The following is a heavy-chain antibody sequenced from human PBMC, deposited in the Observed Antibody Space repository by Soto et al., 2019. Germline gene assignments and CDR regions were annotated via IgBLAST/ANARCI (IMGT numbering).Heavy chain of an antibody. CDR2: ISYDGSNK. D-gene: IGHD3-3*01. CDR1: GFTFSSYG. J-gene: IGHJ6*02. V-gene: IGHV3-30*18. Sequence: GGSLRLSCAASGFTFSSYGMHWVRQAPGKGLEWVAVISYDGSNKYYADSVKGRFTISRDNSKNTLYLQMNSLRAEDTAVYYCAKAARTTFGVVTPLMDVWGQGTTVTVSS. CDR3: AKAARTTFGVVTPLMDV.